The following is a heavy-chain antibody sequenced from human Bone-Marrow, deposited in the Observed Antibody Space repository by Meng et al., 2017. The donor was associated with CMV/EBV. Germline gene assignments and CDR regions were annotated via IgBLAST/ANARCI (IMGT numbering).Heavy chain of an antibody. CDR3: AKDGYCSSTSCYLNWCDA. D-gene: IGHD2-2*03. CDR1: GFTFSSYA. Sequence: GESLKISCAVSGFTFSSYAMSWVRQAPGKGLEWVSAISGSGGSTYYADSVKGRFTISRDNSKNTLYLQMNSLRAEDTAVYYCAKDGYCSSTSCYLNWCDAWGQGTLVTVSS. V-gene: IGHV3-23*01. CDR2: ISGSGGST. J-gene: IGHJ5*02.